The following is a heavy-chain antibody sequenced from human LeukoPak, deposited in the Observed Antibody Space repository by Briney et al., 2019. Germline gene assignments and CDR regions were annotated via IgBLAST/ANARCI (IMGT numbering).Heavy chain of an antibody. D-gene: IGHD6-19*01. CDR2: IYYSGST. J-gene: IGHJ6*02. CDR3: ARRLAGDYYYYYGMDV. CDR1: GGSISSYY. V-gene: IGHV4-59*08. Sequence: PSETLSLTCTVSGGSISSYYWSWIRQPPGKGLEWIGYIYYSGSTNYNPSLKSRVTISVDTSKNQFSLKLSSVTAADTAVYYCARRLAGDYYYYYGMDVWGQGTTVTVSS.